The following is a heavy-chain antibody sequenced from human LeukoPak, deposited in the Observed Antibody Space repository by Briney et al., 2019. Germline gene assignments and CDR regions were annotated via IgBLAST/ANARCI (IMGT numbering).Heavy chain of an antibody. CDR1: GFTFSAYA. CDR2: ITKSGGDT. V-gene: IGHV3-23*01. J-gene: IGHJ4*02. CDR3: AKDHGDDDSAYLRPGH. Sequence: QPGGSLRLSCAASGFTFSAYAMGWVRQAPGKGLEWVSVITKSGGDTYNADSVKGRFTISRDNSKSTLYLQMNSLRAEDTAVYYCAKDHGDDDSAYLRPGHWGQGTLVTVSS. D-gene: IGHD3-22*01.